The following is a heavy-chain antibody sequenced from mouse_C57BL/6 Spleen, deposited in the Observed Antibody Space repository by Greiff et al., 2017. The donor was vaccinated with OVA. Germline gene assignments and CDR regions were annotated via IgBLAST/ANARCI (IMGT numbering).Heavy chain of an antibody. CDR3: ASSVTTVVDWYFDV. D-gene: IGHD1-1*01. V-gene: IGHV3-6*01. CDR2: ISYDGSN. CDR1: GYSITSGYY. J-gene: IGHJ1*03. Sequence: VQLQQSGPGLVKPSQSLSLTCSVTGYSITSGYYWNWIRQFPGNKLEWMGYISYDGSNNYNPSLKNRISITRDTSKNQFFLKLNSVTTEDTATYYCASSVTTVVDWYFDVWGTGTTVTVSS.